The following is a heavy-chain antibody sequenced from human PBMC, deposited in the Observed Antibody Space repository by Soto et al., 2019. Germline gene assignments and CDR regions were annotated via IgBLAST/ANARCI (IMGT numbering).Heavy chain of an antibody. CDR2: ISYDGSNK. V-gene: IGHV3-30*18. J-gene: IGHJ4*01. CDR3: AKGHSSGWYSFAS. CDR1: GFTFSSYG. Sequence: GGSLRLSCAASGFTFSSYGMHWVRQAPGKGLEWVAVISYDGSNKFYADSVKGRFTISRDNSKNTLYLQMNSLSSEDTALYYCAKGHSSGWYSFASWGRGTLVTVSS. D-gene: IGHD6-19*01.